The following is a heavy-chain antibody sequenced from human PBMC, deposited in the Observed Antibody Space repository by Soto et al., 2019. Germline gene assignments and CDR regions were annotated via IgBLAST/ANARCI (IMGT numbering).Heavy chain of an antibody. CDR1: GFTFSSYA. Sequence: GGSLRLSCAASGFTFSSYAMSWVRQAPGKGLEWVSAISGSGGSTYYADSVKGRFTISRDNSKNTLYLQMNSLRAEDTAVYYCAKSDLFLVVPGYDYWGQGTLVTVSS. D-gene: IGHD2-2*01. J-gene: IGHJ4*02. CDR2: ISGSGGST. CDR3: AKSDLFLVVPGYDY. V-gene: IGHV3-23*01.